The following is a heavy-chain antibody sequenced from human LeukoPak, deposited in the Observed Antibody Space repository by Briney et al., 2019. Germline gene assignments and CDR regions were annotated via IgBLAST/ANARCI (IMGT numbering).Heavy chain of an antibody. CDR3: AGRTAAQDYYMDV. CDR2: ISNDGTTK. J-gene: IGHJ6*03. V-gene: IGHV3-30*04. D-gene: IGHD5-18*01. CDR1: GFTFSSHV. Sequence: GGSLRLSCAASGFTFSSHVFYWVRQAPGKGLEWVAFISNDGTTKYYADSVKGRFTISRDNSKNTLYLQMDSLRAEDTAIYYCAGRTAAQDYYMDVWGEGTTVTISS.